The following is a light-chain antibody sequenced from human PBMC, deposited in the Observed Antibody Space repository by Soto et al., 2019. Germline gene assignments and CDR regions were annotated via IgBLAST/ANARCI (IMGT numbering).Light chain of an antibody. CDR1: QSVLYSSNNKNY. Sequence: DIVMTQSPDSLAVSLGERATIHCKSSQSVLYSSNNKNYLAWYQHKPGQPPKMLIYWASTRESGVPDRFSGSGSGTDFTLTISSLQAEDVAVYYCQHYYSTPPAFGQGTKVDIK. CDR3: QHYYSTPPA. J-gene: IGKJ1*01. CDR2: WAS. V-gene: IGKV4-1*01.